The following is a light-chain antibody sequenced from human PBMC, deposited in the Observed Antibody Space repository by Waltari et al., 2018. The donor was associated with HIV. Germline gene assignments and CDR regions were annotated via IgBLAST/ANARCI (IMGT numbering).Light chain of an antibody. CDR3: QQFGSSLLS. CDR1: QTVDSSH. CDR2: GAS. V-gene: IGKV3-20*01. J-gene: IGKJ4*01. Sequence: EIVLTQSPGTLSLSLGERANLHCRTSQTVDSSHLAWYQQKRDQPPRLLMYGASTRDTGVPDRFSGSGSGTNFTLTINTLEPEDFAVYYCQQFGSSLLSFGGGTKVEIK.